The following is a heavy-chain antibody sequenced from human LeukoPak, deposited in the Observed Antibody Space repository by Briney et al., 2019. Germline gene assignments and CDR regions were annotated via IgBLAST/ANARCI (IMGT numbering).Heavy chain of an antibody. D-gene: IGHD5-12*01. CDR3: AKDHGIVATITLVY. J-gene: IGHJ4*02. Sequence: DPGGSLRLSCAASGFTFSDYYMSWIRQAPGKGLEWVSAISGSGGSTYYADSVKGRFTISRDNSKNTLYLQMNSLRAEDTAVYYCAKDHGIVATITLVYWGQGTLVTVSS. V-gene: IGHV3-23*01. CDR1: GFTFSDYY. CDR2: ISGSGGST.